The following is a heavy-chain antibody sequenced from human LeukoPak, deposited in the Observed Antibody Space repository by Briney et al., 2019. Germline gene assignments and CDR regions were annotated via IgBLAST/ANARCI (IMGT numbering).Heavy chain of an antibody. V-gene: IGHV3-30-3*01. Sequence: GGSLRLSCAASGLTFSSYAMHWVRQAPGKGLEWVAVISYDGSNKYYADSVKGRFTISRDNSKNTLYLQMNSLRAEDTAVYYCAKVPGDASGTADAFDIWGQGTMVTVSS. D-gene: IGHD3-10*01. CDR3: AKVPGDASGTADAFDI. CDR2: ISYDGSNK. CDR1: GLTFSSYA. J-gene: IGHJ3*02.